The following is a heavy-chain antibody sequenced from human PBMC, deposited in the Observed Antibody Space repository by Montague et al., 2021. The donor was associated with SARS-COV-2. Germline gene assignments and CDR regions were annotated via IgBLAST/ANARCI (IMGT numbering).Heavy chain of an antibody. CDR3: ARDRGLGVAENFDC. CDR1: GGSISSGSYY. Sequence: TLSLTCTVSGGSISSGSYYWSWIRQPAGKGLEWIGRISISGSTNYNPSLKSRVTVSVDTPKNQFSLKLSSVTAADTAVYYCARDRGLGVAENFDCWGQGTLVTVSS. J-gene: IGHJ4*02. CDR2: ISISGST. V-gene: IGHV4-61*02. D-gene: IGHD3-10*01.